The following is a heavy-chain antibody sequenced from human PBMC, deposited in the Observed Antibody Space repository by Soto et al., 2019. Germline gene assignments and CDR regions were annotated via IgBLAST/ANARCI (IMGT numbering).Heavy chain of an antibody. CDR3: AHTLLSSRQYYYYYYMDV. J-gene: IGHJ6*03. CDR2: IYWDDDK. V-gene: IGHV2-5*02. Sequence: GSGPTLVNPTQTLTLTCTFSGFSLSTSGVGVGWIRQPPGKALEWLALIYWDDDKRYSPSLKSRLTITKDTSKNQVVLTMTNMDPVDTATYYCAHTLLSSRQYYYYYYMDVWGKGTTVTVSS. D-gene: IGHD6-6*01. CDR1: GFSLSTSGVG.